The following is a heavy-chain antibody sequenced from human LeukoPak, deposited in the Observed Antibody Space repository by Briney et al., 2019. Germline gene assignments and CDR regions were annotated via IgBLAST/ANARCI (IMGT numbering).Heavy chain of an antibody. Sequence: GGSLRLSCVASGFTFSDYYMSWIRQAPGKGLEWVSYISNSGSNIYYADSVKGRLTIYREKAKKSMYVKMNSLRAEDTAVYYCARDQGISSVATGWFDPWGQGTLVTVSS. CDR2: ISNSGSNI. CDR3: ARDQGISSVATGWFDP. V-gene: IGHV3-11*04. CDR1: GFTFSDYY. J-gene: IGHJ5*02.